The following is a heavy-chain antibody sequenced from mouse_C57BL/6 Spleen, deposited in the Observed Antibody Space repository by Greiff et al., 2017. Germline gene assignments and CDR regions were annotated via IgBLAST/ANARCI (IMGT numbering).Heavy chain of an antibody. CDR3: ARDYYGNYDAMDY. V-gene: IGHV1-64*01. J-gene: IGHJ4*01. D-gene: IGHD2-1*01. CDR1: GYTFTSYW. Sequence: QVQLQQSGAELVQPGASVTLSCKASGYTFTSYWMHWVKQRPGQGLEWIGMIPPNSGSTNYNEKFKSKATLTLDKSSSTAYMQLSSLTSEDSAVYYCARDYYGNYDAMDYWGQGTSVTVSS. CDR2: IPPNSGST.